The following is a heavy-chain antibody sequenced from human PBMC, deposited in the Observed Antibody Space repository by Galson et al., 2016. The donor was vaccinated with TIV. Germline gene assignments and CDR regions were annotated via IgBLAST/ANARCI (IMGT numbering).Heavy chain of an antibody. CDR1: GDSISSGDYY. V-gene: IGHV4-30-4*01. D-gene: IGHD3-3*01. CDR3: ARVFLPYYYAMDV. J-gene: IGHJ6*02. CDR2: VFYSGRT. Sequence: TLSLTCTVYGDSISSGDYYWSWIRQPPGKGLEWIRYVFYSGRTYYNPSLKSRVSISIDRSKNQFSLRLSSVTAADTAVYYCARVFLPYYYAMDVWGQGTAVTVSS.